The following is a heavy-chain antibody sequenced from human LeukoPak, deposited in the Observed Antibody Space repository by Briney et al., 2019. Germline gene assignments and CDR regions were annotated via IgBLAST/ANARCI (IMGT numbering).Heavy chain of an antibody. D-gene: IGHD3-22*01. V-gene: IGHV4-34*01. CDR3: ARGPYYYDSSGYYLRGPDAFDI. CDR2: INQRRNT. Sequence: PSETLSLTCVVYGGSFSGYSWSWIRQPPGKGLEWIGEINQRRNTNYNPSLKSRVTISIDTSKNQFSLKLSSVTAADTAVYYCARGPYYYDSSGYYLRGPDAFDIWGQGTMVTVSS. J-gene: IGHJ3*02. CDR1: GGSFSGYS.